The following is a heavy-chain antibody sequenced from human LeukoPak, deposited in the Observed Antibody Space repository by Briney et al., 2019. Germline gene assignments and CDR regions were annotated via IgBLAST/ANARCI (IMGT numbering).Heavy chain of an antibody. D-gene: IGHD6-19*01. CDR3: ARGGKSSGWIFYAFDI. V-gene: IGHV1-69*04. J-gene: IGHJ3*02. CDR2: IIPILGIA. CDR1: GGTFSSYA. Sequence: SVKVSCKASGGTFSSYAISWVRQAPGQGLEWMGRIIPILGIANYAQKFQGRVTITADKSTSTAYMELSSLRSEDTAVYYCARGGKSSGWIFYAFDIWGQGTMVTVSS.